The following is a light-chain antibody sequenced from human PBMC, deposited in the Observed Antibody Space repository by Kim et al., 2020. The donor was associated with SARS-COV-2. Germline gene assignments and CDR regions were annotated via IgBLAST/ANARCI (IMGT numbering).Light chain of an antibody. V-gene: IGKV1-12*01. Sequence: DIQMTQCPSSVSASVGDRVTITCRASQDISSWLAWYQQKPGKAPKLLIYAASSLQSGVPSRFSGSGSGTDFTLTISSLQSEDFATYYCQQANSFPYTFGQGTKLEI. J-gene: IGKJ2*01. CDR3: QQANSFPYT. CDR1: QDISSW. CDR2: AAS.